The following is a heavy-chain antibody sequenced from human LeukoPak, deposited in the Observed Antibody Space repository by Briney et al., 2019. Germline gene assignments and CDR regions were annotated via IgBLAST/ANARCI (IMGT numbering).Heavy chain of an antibody. J-gene: IGHJ4*02. CDR2: INSDGSST. V-gene: IGHV3-74*01. CDR1: RFTFSSYW. D-gene: IGHD6-19*01. CDR3: ARQELLWNSSGWYPHNDY. Sequence: GGCLRLSCAASRFTFSSYWMHWVRQAPGKGLVWVSRINSDGSSTSYADSVKGRFTISRDNAKNTLYLQMNSLRAEDTAVYYCARQELLWNSSGWYPHNDYWGQGTLVTVSS.